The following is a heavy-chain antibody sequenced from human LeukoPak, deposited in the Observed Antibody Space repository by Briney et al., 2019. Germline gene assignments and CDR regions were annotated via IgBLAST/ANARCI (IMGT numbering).Heavy chain of an antibody. V-gene: IGHV4-34*01. J-gene: IGHJ6*03. CDR2: VNDRGST. CDR3: ARGVVSGRFGDYYYYMDV. CDR1: GGSFSGHY. Sequence: SETLSLTCAVYGGSFSGHYWTWIPQPPGKGLQWIGEVNDRGSTNYNPSLKSRLTISEDKSKKQFSLRLPSVTAADTAVYYCARGVVSGRFGDYYYYMDVWGKGTTVTVSS. D-gene: IGHD3-16*01.